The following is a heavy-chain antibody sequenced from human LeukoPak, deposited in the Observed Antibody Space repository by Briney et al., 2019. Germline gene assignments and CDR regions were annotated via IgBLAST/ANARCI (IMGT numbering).Heavy chain of an antibody. CDR3: VRHDFWSGFKGGDY. CDR2: ISRSSSYI. V-gene: IGHV3-21*04. D-gene: IGHD3-3*01. CDR1: GFTFSDYS. J-gene: IGHJ4*02. Sequence: SGGSLRLSCAASGFTFSDYSMNWVRQAPGKGLEWVSFISRSSSYIHYAGSVKGRFTISRDNAKNSLYLQMNSLRAEDTAFYYCVRHDFWSGFKGGDYWGQGTLVTVSS.